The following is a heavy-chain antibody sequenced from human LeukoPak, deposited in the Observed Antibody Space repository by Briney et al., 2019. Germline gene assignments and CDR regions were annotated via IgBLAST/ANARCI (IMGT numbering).Heavy chain of an antibody. V-gene: IGHV3-23*01. CDR1: GFTFSSYT. CDR3: ARALSHYTSTSTYYFDY. J-gene: IGHJ4*02. D-gene: IGHD6-13*01. Sequence: GGSLRLSCAASGFTFSSYTMSWVRQAPGKGLEWVSSISGGGGGTYYADSVKGRFTISRDNAKNSLYLQMNSLSAEDTALYFCARALSHYTSTSTYYFDYWGQGPLVPVSS. CDR2: ISGGGGGT.